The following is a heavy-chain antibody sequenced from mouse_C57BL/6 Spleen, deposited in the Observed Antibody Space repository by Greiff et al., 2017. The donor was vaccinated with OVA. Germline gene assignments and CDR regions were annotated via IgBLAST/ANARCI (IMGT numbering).Heavy chain of an antibody. CDR2: IYPGSGST. CDR3: ASDYGSSSSYWYFDV. CDR1: GYTFTSYW. J-gene: IGHJ1*03. Sequence: QVQLQQPGAELVKPGASVKMSCKASGYTFTSYWITWVKQRPGQGLEWIGDIYPGSGSTNYNEKFKSKATLTVDTSSSTAYMQLSSLTSEDSAVYDCASDYGSSSSYWYFDVWGTGTTVTVSS. D-gene: IGHD1-1*01. V-gene: IGHV1-55*01.